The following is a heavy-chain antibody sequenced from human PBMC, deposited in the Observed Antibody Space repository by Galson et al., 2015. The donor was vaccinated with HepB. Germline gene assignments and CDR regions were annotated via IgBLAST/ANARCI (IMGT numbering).Heavy chain of an antibody. J-gene: IGHJ5*02. V-gene: IGHV3-7*03. Sequence: SLRLSCAASGFTFSSYWMSWVRQAPGKGLEWVANIKQDGSEKYYVDSVKGRFTISRDNAKNSLYLQMNSLRAEDTAVYYCARDIVVVPAAITPGGYGWFDPWGQGTLVTVSS. CDR3: ARDIVVVPAAITPGGYGWFDP. CDR1: GFTFSSYW. D-gene: IGHD2-2*01. CDR2: IKQDGSEK.